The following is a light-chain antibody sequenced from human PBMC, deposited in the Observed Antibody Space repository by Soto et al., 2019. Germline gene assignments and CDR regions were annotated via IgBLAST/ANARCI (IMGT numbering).Light chain of an antibody. CDR1: SSDVGGYNY. Sequence: QSVLTQPASVSGSPAQSITISCTGTSSDVGGYNYVSWYQQHPGKAPKLMIYDVSNRPSGVSNRFSGSKSGNTASLTISGLQAEDEADYYCSSYTGRSTQVFGGGTKLTVL. V-gene: IGLV2-14*01. CDR2: DVS. CDR3: SSYTGRSTQV. J-gene: IGLJ2*01.